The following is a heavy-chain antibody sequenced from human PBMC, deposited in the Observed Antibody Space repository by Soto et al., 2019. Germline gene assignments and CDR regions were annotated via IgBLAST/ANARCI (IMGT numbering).Heavy chain of an antibody. CDR1: GGSLGGDY. Sequence: QVRLQQWGAGLLKPSETLSLTCAVYGGSLGGDYWTWIRQAPGKGLEWIGEINHSGTINFDPSLRSRLTISLDTSKKEFSLKLSSVTDAVTATYYCARADRTLVTSYSLDVWGQGTTVTVSS. D-gene: IGHD2-21*02. CDR3: ARADRTLVTSYSLDV. CDR2: INHSGTI. J-gene: IGHJ6*02. V-gene: IGHV4-34*01.